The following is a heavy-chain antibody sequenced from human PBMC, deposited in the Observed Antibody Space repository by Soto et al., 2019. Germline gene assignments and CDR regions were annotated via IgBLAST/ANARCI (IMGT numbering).Heavy chain of an antibody. V-gene: IGHV3-30*18. CDR2: ISYHGRNK. Sequence: PGGSLRLSCAASGFTFSGYGMHWVRQAPGKGLEWVAVISYHGRNKYYVDSVKGRFTNSRDDSKNTLYLQMDSVRAEDTAVYYCVKDGSLEVPDVPLEEYYFDHWGQGTLVTVSS. CDR3: VKDGSLEVPDVPLEEYYFDH. D-gene: IGHD3-3*01. CDR1: GFTFSGYG. J-gene: IGHJ4*02.